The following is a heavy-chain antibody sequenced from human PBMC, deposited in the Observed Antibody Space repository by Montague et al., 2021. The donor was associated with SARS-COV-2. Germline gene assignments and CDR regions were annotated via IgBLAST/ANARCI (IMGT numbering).Heavy chain of an antibody. J-gene: IGHJ4*02. CDR1: GGSISSVSYY. CDR3: ARAPWPPTVVDY. Sequence: TLSLTCTVSGGSISSVSYYWSWIRQPAGKGLEWIGHIYTNGNSDYHPSYYNPSLKSRVSISVDTSKNQFSLKLSSVTAADTAVYYCARAPWPPTVVDYWGQGTLVAVSS. CDR2: IYTNGNSDYHPS. V-gene: IGHV4-61*09.